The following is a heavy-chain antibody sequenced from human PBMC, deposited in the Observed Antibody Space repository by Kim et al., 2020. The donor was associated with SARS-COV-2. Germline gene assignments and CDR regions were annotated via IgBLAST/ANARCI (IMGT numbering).Heavy chain of an antibody. CDR3: AKSRAEVIAAAAVDY. Sequence: GGSLRLSCAASGFIFSDYAMHWVRQAPGKGLEWVAVISYDGSNKYYADSVKGRFTISRDNSKNTLYLQMNSLRTEDTAMYSCAKSRAEVIAAAAVDYWGQGTLITVSS. CDR1: GFIFSDYA. J-gene: IGHJ4*02. D-gene: IGHD2-15*01. V-gene: IGHV3-30*18. CDR2: ISYDGSNK.